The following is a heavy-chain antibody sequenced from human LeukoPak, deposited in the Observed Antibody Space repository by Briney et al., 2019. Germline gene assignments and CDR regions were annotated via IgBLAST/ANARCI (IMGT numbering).Heavy chain of an antibody. CDR3: ARARYLIYFDY. Sequence: SETLSLTCAVYGGSFSGYYWSWIRQPPGKGLEWIGEINHGGSTNYNPSLKSRVTISVDTSKNQFSLKLSSVTAADTAVYYCARARYLIYFDYWGQGTLVTVSS. D-gene: IGHD2/OR15-2a*01. CDR1: GGSFSGYY. CDR2: INHGGST. J-gene: IGHJ4*02. V-gene: IGHV4-34*01.